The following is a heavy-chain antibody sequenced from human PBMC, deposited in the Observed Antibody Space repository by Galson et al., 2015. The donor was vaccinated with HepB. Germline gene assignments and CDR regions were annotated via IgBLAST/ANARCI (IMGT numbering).Heavy chain of an antibody. V-gene: IGHV5-51*01. D-gene: IGHD6-6*01. CDR3: ARRSIRIAARRHWYFDL. CDR2: IYPGDSDT. Sequence: QSGAEVKKPGESLKISCKGSGYSFTSYWIGWVRQMPGKGLEWMGIIYPGDSDTRYSPSFQGQVTISADKSISTAYLQWSSLKASDTAMYYCARRSIRIAARRHWYFDLWGRGTLVTVSS. J-gene: IGHJ2*01. CDR1: GYSFTSYW.